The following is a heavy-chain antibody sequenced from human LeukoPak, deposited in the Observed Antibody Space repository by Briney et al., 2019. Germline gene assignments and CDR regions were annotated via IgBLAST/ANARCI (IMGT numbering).Heavy chain of an antibody. D-gene: IGHD2-21*02. J-gene: IGHJ5*02. CDR3: ARLQKYCGGDCYFNWFDP. CDR2: INHSGST. CDR1: GGSFSGYY. V-gene: IGHV4-34*01. Sequence: SETLSLTCAVYGGSFSGYYWSWIRQPPGKGLEWIGEINHSGSTNYNPSPKSRVTISVDTSKNQFSLKLSSVTAADTAVYYCARLQKYCGGDCYFNWFDPWGQGTLVTVSS.